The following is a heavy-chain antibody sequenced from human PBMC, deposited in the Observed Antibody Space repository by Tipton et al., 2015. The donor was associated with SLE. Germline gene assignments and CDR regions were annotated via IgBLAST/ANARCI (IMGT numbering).Heavy chain of an antibody. D-gene: IGHD3-10*01. Sequence: LRLSCTVSGDSFSSGSSSWNWVRQPAGKGLEWIGLIYNSGITNYNPSLQSRVTLSVDMSRNQFSLRLSSVTAADTGVYYCARATYFYGLESYPSFDPWGQGILVTVSS. CDR3: ARATYFYGLESYPSFDP. V-gene: IGHV4-61*02. CDR1: GDSFSSGSSS. CDR2: IYNSGIT. J-gene: IGHJ5*02.